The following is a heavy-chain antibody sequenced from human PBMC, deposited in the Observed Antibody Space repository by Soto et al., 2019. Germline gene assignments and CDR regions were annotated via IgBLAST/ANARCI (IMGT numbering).Heavy chain of an antibody. V-gene: IGHV4-59*01. CDR2: IFSRGTP. D-gene: IGHD4-17*01. CDR3: ANRSGDYVGWFDP. CDR1: GVSITDYH. J-gene: IGHJ5*02. Sequence: QVQLQESGPGLVKPSETLSLTCTVSGVSITDYHWSWIRQSPGRGLEWIGYIFSRGTPNYNPSLKSRVTISVDTSRNQFSLKLNSLTAADTAMYFCANRSGDYVGWFDPWGQGALVIVSS.